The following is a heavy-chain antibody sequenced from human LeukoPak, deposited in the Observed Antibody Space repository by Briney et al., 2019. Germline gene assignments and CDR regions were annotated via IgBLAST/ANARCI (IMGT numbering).Heavy chain of an antibody. J-gene: IGHJ4*02. CDR3: ARDRIYDYVWGSYRYYYFDY. CDR1: GYTFTSYA. Sequence: ASVKVSCKASGYTFTSYAMHWVRQAPGQRLEWMGWISTYNGNTNYAQKLQGRVTMTTDTSTSTAYMELRSLRSDDTAVYYCARDRIYDYVWGSYRYYYFDYWGQGTLVTVSS. V-gene: IGHV1-18*01. D-gene: IGHD3-16*02. CDR2: ISTYNGNT.